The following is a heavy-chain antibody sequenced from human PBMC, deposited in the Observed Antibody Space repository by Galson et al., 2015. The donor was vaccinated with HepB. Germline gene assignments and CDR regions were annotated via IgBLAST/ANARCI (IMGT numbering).Heavy chain of an antibody. CDR1: GFTFSGQA. CDR2: IANYGNRE. D-gene: IGHD1-14*01. V-gene: IGHV3-30*04. Sequence: SLRLSCAAFGFTFSGQAMHWVRQAPGKGLQWVAVIANYGNRELYADSVKGRFTISRDNSKNTLYLQMNVLRGEDTAVYYCAREISNNGGVESLDVWGQGTTVIVSS. J-gene: IGHJ6*02. CDR3: AREISNNGGVESLDV.